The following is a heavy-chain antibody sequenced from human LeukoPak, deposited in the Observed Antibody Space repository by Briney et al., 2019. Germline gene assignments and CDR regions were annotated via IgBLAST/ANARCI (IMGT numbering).Heavy chain of an antibody. CDR1: GASIDSGSYF. CDR2: IYTSGST. Sequence: SETLSLTCTVSGASIDSGSYFWTWIRQPAGKPLEWIGRIYTSGSTKYNPSLKSRVTISVDTSKNQFSLKLSSVTAADTAVYYCARIYCGGDCRGYYYHYYMDVWGKGTTVTISS. V-gene: IGHV4-61*02. D-gene: IGHD2-21*02. J-gene: IGHJ6*03. CDR3: ARIYCGGDCRGYYYHYYMDV.